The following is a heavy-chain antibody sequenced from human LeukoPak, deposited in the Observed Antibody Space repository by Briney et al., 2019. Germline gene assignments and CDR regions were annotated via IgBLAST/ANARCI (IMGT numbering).Heavy chain of an antibody. CDR2: IIPIFGIA. J-gene: IGHJ4*02. Sequence: SVKVSCKASGGTFSSFACNWVRQAPGQGLEWMERIIPIFGIANYAQKFQGRVTITADKSTSTAYTEPSSLRSEDTAVYYCAADPYAYGDYVLGYWGQGTLVTVSS. V-gene: IGHV1-69*04. CDR1: GGTFSSFA. CDR3: AADPYAYGDYVLGY. D-gene: IGHD4-17*01.